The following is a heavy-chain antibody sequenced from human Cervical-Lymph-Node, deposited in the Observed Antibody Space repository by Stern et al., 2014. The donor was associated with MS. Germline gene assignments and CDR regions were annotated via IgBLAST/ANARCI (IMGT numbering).Heavy chain of an antibody. J-gene: IGHJ4*02. CDR2: MYRRGGT. Sequence: EVQLVESGGGLIQPGGSLRLSCAASGFSVSTNFMSWVRQAPGKGLEWVSLMYRRGGTNYADSVKGRFTISRDSSKNTLYLQMSDLRAEDTAVYYCARKTDTAVGGDYWGPGTLVTVSS. CDR1: GFSVSTNF. CDR3: ARKTDTAVGGDY. V-gene: IGHV3-53*01. D-gene: IGHD5-18*01.